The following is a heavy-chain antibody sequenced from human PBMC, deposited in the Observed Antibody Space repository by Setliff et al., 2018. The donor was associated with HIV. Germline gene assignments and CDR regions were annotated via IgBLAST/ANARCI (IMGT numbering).Heavy chain of an antibody. D-gene: IGHD2-15*01. CDR2: INPNNGGT. J-gene: IGHJ3*01. CDR3: AKPRIFDSFDV. Sequence: ASVKVSCKALTFLVTGYNIHWVRLAPGHGPEWLGRINPNNGGTDYAQKFQGRVTMSLDTSTNTVYSELKGLTSDDTAVYYCAKPRIFDSFDVWGPGTVVTVSS. CDR1: TFLVTGYN. V-gene: IGHV1-2*06.